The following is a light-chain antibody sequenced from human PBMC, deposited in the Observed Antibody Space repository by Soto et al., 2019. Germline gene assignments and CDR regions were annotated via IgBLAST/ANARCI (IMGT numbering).Light chain of an antibody. CDR1: QSVSSSY. CDR3: QQYGSSPGYT. J-gene: IGKJ2*01. V-gene: IGKV3-20*01. CDR2: GAS. Sequence: EIVLTQSPGTLSLSPGERATLSCRASQSVSSSYVAWYQHKPGQAPRLLIYGASSRATGIPYRFSGSGSGKEFTLTISRVEPEDFAVYYCQQYGSSPGYTFGQGNKLEI.